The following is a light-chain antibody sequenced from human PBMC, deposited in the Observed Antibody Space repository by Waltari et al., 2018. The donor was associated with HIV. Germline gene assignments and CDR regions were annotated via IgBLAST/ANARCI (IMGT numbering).Light chain of an antibody. CDR1: QSLSSSY. CDR2: AAS. V-gene: IGKV3-20*01. J-gene: IGKJ1*01. CDR3: QQYGISPRT. Sequence: EIVLTQSPGTLSLSPGERAPLSCRASQSLSSSYLVWVQQKPGQAPRLLIYAASSRATGIPDRFSGSGSETDFTLTISRLEPEDFAVYYCQQYGISPRTFGQGTTLEIK.